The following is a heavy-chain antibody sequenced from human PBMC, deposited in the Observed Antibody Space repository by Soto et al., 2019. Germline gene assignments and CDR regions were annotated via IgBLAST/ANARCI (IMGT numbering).Heavy chain of an antibody. J-gene: IGHJ6*02. V-gene: IGHV4-61*01. CDR2: IYYSGST. Sequence: PSETLSLTCTVSGGSVSSGSYYWSWIRQPPGKGLEWIGYIYYSGSTNYNPSLKSRVTISVDTSKNQFSLKLSSVTAADTAVYYCARALYCSSTSCYDYYYGMDVWCQGTTVT. CDR1: GGSVSSGSYY. D-gene: IGHD2-2*01. CDR3: ARALYCSSTSCYDYYYGMDV.